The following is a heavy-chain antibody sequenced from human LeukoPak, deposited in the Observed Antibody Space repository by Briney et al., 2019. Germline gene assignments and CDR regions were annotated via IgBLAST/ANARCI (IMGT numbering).Heavy chain of an antibody. Sequence: SETLSLTCTVSGYSISSGFYWGWIRQPPGKGLEWIGSIYHVGTTYYNPSLKSRLTISVDTSKNQFSLNLSSVTAADTAVYYCARVNYGDYFDYWGQGTLVTVPS. V-gene: IGHV4-38-2*02. CDR2: IYHVGTT. J-gene: IGHJ4*02. D-gene: IGHD4-17*01. CDR1: GYSISSGFY. CDR3: ARVNYGDYFDY.